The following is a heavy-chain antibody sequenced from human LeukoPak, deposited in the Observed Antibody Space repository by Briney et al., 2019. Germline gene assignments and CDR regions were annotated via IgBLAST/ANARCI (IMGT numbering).Heavy chain of an antibody. Sequence: GGSLRLSCAASGFTFSSYEMNWVRQAPGKGLEWVSYISSSGSTIYYADPVKGRFTISRDNAKNSLYLQMDSLRAEDTAVYYCARGRLRNQYWGQGTLVTVSS. J-gene: IGHJ4*02. CDR2: ISSSGSTI. V-gene: IGHV3-48*03. D-gene: IGHD3-16*01. CDR1: GFTFSSYE. CDR3: ARGRLRNQY.